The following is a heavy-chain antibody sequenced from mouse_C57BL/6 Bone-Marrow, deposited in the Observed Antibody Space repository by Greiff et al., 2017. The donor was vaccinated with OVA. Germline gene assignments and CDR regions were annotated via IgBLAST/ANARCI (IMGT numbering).Heavy chain of an antibody. J-gene: IGHJ3*01. Sequence: EVKLQESGPGLVKPSQSLSLTCSVTGYSITSGYYWNWIRQFPGNKLEWMGYISYDGSNNYNPSLTNRISITRDTSKNQFFLKLNSVTTEDTATYYCARDDYGSSYGFAYWGQGTLVTVSA. CDR3: ARDDYGSSYGFAY. CDR1: GYSITSGYY. D-gene: IGHD1-1*01. CDR2: ISYDGSN. V-gene: IGHV3-6*01.